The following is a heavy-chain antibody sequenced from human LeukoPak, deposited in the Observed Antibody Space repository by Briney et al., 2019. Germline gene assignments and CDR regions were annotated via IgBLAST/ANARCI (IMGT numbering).Heavy chain of an antibody. CDR3: AKDKGAVGAGGIDS. Sequence: RPGGSLRLSCAASGFTFDDYGMSWVRQAPGKGLEWVAGINWNSGSTGYADSVKGRFTISRDNAKNSLYLQMNTLRAEDTALYYCAKDKGAVGAGGIDSWGQGTLVTVSS. J-gene: IGHJ5*01. CDR2: INWNSGST. CDR1: GFTFDDYG. D-gene: IGHD1-26*01. V-gene: IGHV3-20*04.